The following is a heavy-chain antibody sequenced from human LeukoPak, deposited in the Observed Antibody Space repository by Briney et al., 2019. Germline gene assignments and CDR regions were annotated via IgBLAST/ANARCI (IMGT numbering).Heavy chain of an antibody. D-gene: IGHD6-19*01. CDR3: AKDSLVESGWYYFDY. CDR1: GFTFSSYA. J-gene: IGHJ4*02. CDR2: ISYDGSNK. Sequence: GGSLRLSCAASGFTFSSYAMHLVRLAPGKGLEWVAVISYDGSNKYYADSVKGRFTISRDNSKNTLYLQMNSLRAEDTAVYYCAKDSLVESGWYYFDYWGQGTLVTVSS. V-gene: IGHV3-30-3*01.